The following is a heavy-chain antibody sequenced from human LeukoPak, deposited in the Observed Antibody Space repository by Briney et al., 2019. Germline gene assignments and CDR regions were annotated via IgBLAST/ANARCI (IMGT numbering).Heavy chain of an antibody. CDR1: GFRFSEHY. D-gene: IGHD2-15*01. CDR2: ISGSGDSI. CDR3: ARDLGHCSGGTCFAYGFDL. V-gene: IGHV3-11*01. Sequence: PGGSLRLSCKASGFRFSEHYMKWIRQAPGGGLEWGSFISGSGDSIHYTDSVKGRFTVSRDNGKDALYLQMNSLRAEDTAVYYCARDLGHCSGGTCFAYGFDLWGQGTVVSVSP. J-gene: IGHJ3*01.